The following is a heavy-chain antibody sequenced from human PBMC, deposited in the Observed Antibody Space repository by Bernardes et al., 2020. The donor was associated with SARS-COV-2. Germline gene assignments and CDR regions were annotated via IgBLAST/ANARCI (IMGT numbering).Heavy chain of an antibody. V-gene: IGHV3-33*08. D-gene: IGHD2-15*01. CDR2: IWYDGTKK. CDR1: GFSFSNYG. J-gene: IGHJ3*02. Sequence: GGSLRLSCAASGFSFSNYGMHWVRQAPGKGLEWVAVIWYDGTKKYFVDSVKGRFTISRDSSKNTVYLQMNSLRDEDTADYHCARAPRYCSGGTCYGGFDIWGQGTMVTVSS. CDR3: ARAPRYCSGGTCYGGFDI.